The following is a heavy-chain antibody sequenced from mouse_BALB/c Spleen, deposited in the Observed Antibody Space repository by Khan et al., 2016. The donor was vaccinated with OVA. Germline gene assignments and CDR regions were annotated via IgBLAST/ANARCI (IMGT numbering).Heavy chain of an antibody. Sequence: QVQLKESGPGLVAPSQSLSITCTVSGFSLSRYNIHWVRQPPGKGLEWLGMIWGGGGTDYNSTLKSRLSISKDNSKSQVFLKTNSLQTDDTAMYYCARAYYRYDGYDAMDYWGQGTSVTVSS. CDR2: IWGGGGT. D-gene: IGHD2-14*01. CDR3: ARAYYRYDGYDAMDY. V-gene: IGHV2-6-4*01. J-gene: IGHJ4*01. CDR1: GFSLSRYN.